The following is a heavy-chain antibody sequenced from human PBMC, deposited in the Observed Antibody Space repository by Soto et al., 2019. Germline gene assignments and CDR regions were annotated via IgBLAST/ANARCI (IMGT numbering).Heavy chain of an antibody. CDR2: ISDTGNT. D-gene: IGHD3-10*01. Sequence: PSENLSLTCTVSCGSIRSYSWSWIRQPPGKGLEWIGYISDTGNTYYNPSLKSRLTISADPSKNQFSLKLTSVTAADTAVYCCAIDRFNFIRGVIGKWYFFSWGQARRVT. CDR3: AIDRFNFIRGVIGKWYFFS. V-gene: IGHV4-59*01. CDR1: CGSIRSYS. J-gene: IGHJ5*02.